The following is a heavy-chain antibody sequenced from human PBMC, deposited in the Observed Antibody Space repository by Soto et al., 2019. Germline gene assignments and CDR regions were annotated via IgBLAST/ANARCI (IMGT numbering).Heavy chain of an antibody. D-gene: IGHD1-26*01. Sequence: QVHLVESGGGVVQPGKSLRISCAASGFSFRDFAMHWFRQAPGKGLEWLATIRRDGSYENYGDSVKGRFTISRDNFKNTLYLQMDSLRVEDTALYYCEREGPRKIVGAIDYWGQGTLVTVSS. V-gene: IGHV3-33*01. J-gene: IGHJ4*02. CDR3: EREGPRKIVGAIDY. CDR2: IRRDGSYE. CDR1: GFSFRDFA.